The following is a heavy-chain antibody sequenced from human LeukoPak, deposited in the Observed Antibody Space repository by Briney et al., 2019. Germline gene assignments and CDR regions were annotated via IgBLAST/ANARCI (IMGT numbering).Heavy chain of an antibody. J-gene: IGHJ3*02. Sequence: GGSLRLSCAASGFTFSTYNMNWVRQAPGKGLEWVAYITLSSTAIYYADSVRGRFTISRDNAKNSLYLQMNSLRAEDTAVYYCARVLYCGGDCYSVRDAFDIWGQGTMVTVSS. CDR2: ITLSSTAI. D-gene: IGHD2-21*02. CDR1: GFTFSTYN. V-gene: IGHV3-48*01. CDR3: ARVLYCGGDCYSVRDAFDI.